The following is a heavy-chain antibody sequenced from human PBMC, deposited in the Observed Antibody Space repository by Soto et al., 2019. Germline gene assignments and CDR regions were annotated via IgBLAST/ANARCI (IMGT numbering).Heavy chain of an antibody. J-gene: IGHJ5*02. Sequence: SETLSLTCTVSGGSISTYYWSWIRQPPGKGLEWIGFIHYSGSTNYNPSLRSRVTISVDTSQNQLPLKLSSVTAADTAVYYCARESAGSGKNNWFDPWGQGTLVTVSS. CDR1: GGSISTYY. D-gene: IGHD3-10*01. CDR3: ARESAGSGKNNWFDP. V-gene: IGHV4-59*01. CDR2: IHYSGST.